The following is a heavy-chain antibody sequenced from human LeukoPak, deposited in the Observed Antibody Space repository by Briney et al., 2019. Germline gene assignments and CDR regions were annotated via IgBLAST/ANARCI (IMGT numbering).Heavy chain of an antibody. CDR1: GFTFRSYS. CDR3: ARALGSGWVYFL. J-gene: IGHJ4*02. D-gene: IGHD3-10*01. Sequence: PGRSLRLSCAASGFTFRSYSMNWVRQAPGEGLVWVSCINSDGSSTSYTDSVKGRFTISRDNAKNTLYLQMNSLRVEDTAVYHCARALGSGWVYFLGGQGTLVTVSS. CDR2: INSDGSST. V-gene: IGHV3-74*01.